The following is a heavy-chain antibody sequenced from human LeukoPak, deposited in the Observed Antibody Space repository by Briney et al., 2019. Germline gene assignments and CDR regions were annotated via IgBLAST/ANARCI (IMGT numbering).Heavy chain of an antibody. CDR3: ARDGAITIFGVDDDAFDI. CDR2: MNPNSGNT. D-gene: IGHD3-3*01. Sequence: ASVKVSCKASGYTFTSYDINWVRQATGQGLEWMGWMNPNSGNTGYAQKFQGRVTITRNTSTSTVYMELSSLRSEDTAVYYCARDGAITIFGVDDDAFDIWGQGTMVTVSS. CDR1: GYTFTSYD. V-gene: IGHV1-8*03. J-gene: IGHJ3*02.